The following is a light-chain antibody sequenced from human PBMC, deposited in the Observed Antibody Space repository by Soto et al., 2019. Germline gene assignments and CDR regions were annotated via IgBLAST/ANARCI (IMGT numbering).Light chain of an antibody. CDR3: QQYGNSPRYS. CDR1: ESVSSNY. Sequence: EIVLTQSPGTLSLSPGERVTLSCRASESVSSNYLAWYQQKPGQAPRLLIYATASRATGIPDRFSGSGSGTYFTLTISRLEPEDVAVYYCQQYGNSPRYSFGQGTKLEIK. CDR2: ATA. J-gene: IGKJ2*03. V-gene: IGKV3-20*01.